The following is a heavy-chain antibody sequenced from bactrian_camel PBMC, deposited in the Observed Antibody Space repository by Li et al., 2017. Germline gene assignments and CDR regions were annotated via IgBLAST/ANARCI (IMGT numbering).Heavy chain of an antibody. D-gene: IGHD8*01. CDR2: ITGSGET. Sequence: HVQLVESGGGSVQAGETLRLSCTASGFTFDDSDMAWYRQAPEKEREMVARITGSGETTYSHSVKGRFTISRDILRKMVYLQMNNLKPEDTAMYRCHALCGPWIEAHYWGEGTQVTVS. J-gene: IGHJ4*01. CDR1: GFTFDDSD. V-gene: IGHV3S61*01. CDR3: HALCGPWIEAHY.